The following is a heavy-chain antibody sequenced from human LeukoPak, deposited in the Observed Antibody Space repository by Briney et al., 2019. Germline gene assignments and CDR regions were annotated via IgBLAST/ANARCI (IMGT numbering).Heavy chain of an antibody. CDR3: AKVGSGWYGVDY. Sequence: GGSLRLSCATSGFILSIYGIHWVRQAPGKGLEWVAFIRYDGTHQDYADSVEGRFTVSRNNSKNILYAQITSQRLEDTAVYYCAKVGSGWYGVDYWGQGTLVTVSS. V-gene: IGHV3-30*02. J-gene: IGHJ4*02. D-gene: IGHD6-19*01. CDR2: IRYDGTHQ. CDR1: GFILSIYG.